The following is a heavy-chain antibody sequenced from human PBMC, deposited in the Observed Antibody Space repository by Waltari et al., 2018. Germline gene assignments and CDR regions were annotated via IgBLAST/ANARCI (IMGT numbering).Heavy chain of an antibody. J-gene: IGHJ6*02. Sequence: QVQLVQSGAEVKKPGSSVKVSCKASGGTFSSYAISWVRQAPGQGLEWMGRIIPIFGTANYAQKFQGRVTITADKSTSTAYMELSSLRSEDTAVYYCARDALVGATPRFYWYYGMDVWGQGTTVTVSS. CDR1: GGTFSSYA. CDR3: ARDALVGATPRFYWYYGMDV. CDR2: IIPIFGTA. D-gene: IGHD1-26*01. V-gene: IGHV1-69*08.